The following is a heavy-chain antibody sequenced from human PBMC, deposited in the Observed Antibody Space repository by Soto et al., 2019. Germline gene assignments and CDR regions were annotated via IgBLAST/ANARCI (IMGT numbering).Heavy chain of an antibody. CDR2: MNPHSGNT. CDR1: GYTFANYD. V-gene: IGHV1-8*01. CDR3: ARGWELPAATFDY. Sequence: EASVKVSCKASGYTFANYDINWVRQATGQGLEWMGWMNPHSGNTGYAQRLQGRVSMTTNTSTTTAYMELTSLRSEDTAVYFCARGWELPAATFDYWGQGTPVTVSS. D-gene: IGHD2-2*01. J-gene: IGHJ4*02.